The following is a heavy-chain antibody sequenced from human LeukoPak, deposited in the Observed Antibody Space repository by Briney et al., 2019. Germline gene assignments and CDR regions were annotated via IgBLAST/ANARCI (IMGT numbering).Heavy chain of an antibody. CDR2: ISGSGGST. D-gene: IGHD3-22*01. J-gene: IGHJ4*02. CDR3: AKGPGGYYDSSGYYYFDY. CDR1: GFTFSSYA. V-gene: IGHV3-23*01. Sequence: GGSLRLSCAASGFTFSSYAMSWVRQAPGKGLEWVSAISGSGGSTYYADSVKGRFTISRGNSKNTLYLQMNSLRAEDTAVYYCAKGPGGYYDSSGYYYFDYWGQGTLVTVSS.